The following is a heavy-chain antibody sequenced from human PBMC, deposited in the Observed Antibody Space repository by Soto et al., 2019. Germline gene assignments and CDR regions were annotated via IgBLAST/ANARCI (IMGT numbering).Heavy chain of an antibody. J-gene: IGHJ6*03. Sequence: SETLSLTCTVSGGSISSYYWSWIRQPPGKGLEWIGYIYYSGSTNYNPSLKSRVTISVDTSKNQFSLKLSSVTAADTAVYYCARTTSSSTYYYYMDVWGKGTTVTVSS. CDR3: ARTTSSSTYYYYMDV. V-gene: IGHV4-59*01. CDR2: IYYSGST. D-gene: IGHD6-6*01. CDR1: GGSISSYY.